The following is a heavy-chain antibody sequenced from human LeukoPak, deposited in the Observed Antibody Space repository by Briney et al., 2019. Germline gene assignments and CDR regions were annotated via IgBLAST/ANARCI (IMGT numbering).Heavy chain of an antibody. V-gene: IGHV3-9*01. J-gene: IGHJ4*02. CDR2: IIWNSGLI. Sequence: PGRSLRLSCAASGFSFDEFAMHWVRQAPGKGLEWVAGIIWNSGLIGYADSVKGRFTISRDNAKNSLYLQMNSLRAEDTAVYYCARVYYYDSSGYYDYWGQGTLVTVSS. CDR3: ARVYYYDSSGYYDY. CDR1: GFSFDEFA. D-gene: IGHD3-22*01.